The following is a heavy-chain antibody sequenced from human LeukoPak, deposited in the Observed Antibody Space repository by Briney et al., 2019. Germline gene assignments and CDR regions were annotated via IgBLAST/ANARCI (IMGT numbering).Heavy chain of an antibody. CDR2: IVVGSGNT. Sequence: GTSVKVSCKAPGFTFTSSAMQWVRQARGQRLEWIGWIVVGSGNTNYAQKFQERVTITRDMSTSTAYMELSSLRSEDTAVYYCAAGSSSWLDAFDIWGQGTMVTVSS. J-gene: IGHJ3*02. CDR1: GFTFTSSA. D-gene: IGHD6-13*01. V-gene: IGHV1-58*02. CDR3: AAGSSSWLDAFDI.